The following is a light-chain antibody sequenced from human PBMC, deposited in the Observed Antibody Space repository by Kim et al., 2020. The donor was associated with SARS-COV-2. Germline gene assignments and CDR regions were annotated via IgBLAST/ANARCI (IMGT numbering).Light chain of an antibody. CDR1: SSNIGAGYD. CDR3: QSYDSSLSGSV. V-gene: IGLV1-40*01. Sequence: QSVLTQPPSVSGAPGQRVTISCTGSSSNIGAGYDVYWYQQLPGTAPKLLMYGNNNRPSGVPDRFSGSKSGTSASLAITGLQAEDEADYYCQSYDSSLSGSVFGGGTQLTVL. J-gene: IGLJ2*01. CDR2: GNN.